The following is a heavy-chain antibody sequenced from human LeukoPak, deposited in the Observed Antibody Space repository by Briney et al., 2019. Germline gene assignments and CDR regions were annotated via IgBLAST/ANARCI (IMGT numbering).Heavy chain of an antibody. J-gene: IGHJ4*02. CDR2: ISAYNGNT. V-gene: IGHV1-18*01. CDR1: GYTFTSYG. Sequence: GASVKVSCKASGYTFTSYGISWVRQGPGQGLEWMGWISAYNGNTNYAQKLQGRVTMTTDTSTSTAYMELRSLRSDDTAVYYCARGTILVGATTVDYWGQGTLVTVSS. D-gene: IGHD1-26*01. CDR3: ARGTILVGATTVDY.